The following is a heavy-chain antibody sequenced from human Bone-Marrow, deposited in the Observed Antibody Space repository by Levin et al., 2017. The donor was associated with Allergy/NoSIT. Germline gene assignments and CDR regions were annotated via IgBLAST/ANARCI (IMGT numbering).Heavy chain of an antibody. D-gene: IGHD1-7*01. CDR3: STAGRYWDGTALDY. Sequence: SCAASGFTFRNAWMTWVRQAPGKGLEWVGRIKSKSDDGTTDYAAHAKGRFIISKDGSKDTLYLQMNSLKAEDTAVYYCSTAGRYWDGTALDYWGPGTLVIVSS. J-gene: IGHJ4*02. CDR1: GFTFRNAW. V-gene: IGHV3-15*01. CDR2: IKSKSDDGTT.